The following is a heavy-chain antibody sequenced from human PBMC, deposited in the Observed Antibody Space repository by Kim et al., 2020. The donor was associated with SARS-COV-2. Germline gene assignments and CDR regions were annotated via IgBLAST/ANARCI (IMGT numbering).Heavy chain of an antibody. J-gene: IGHJ4*01. CDR2: IFHTGIT. V-gene: IGHV4-39*01. Sequence: SETLSLTCTVSGDSISSGPFYWTWIRQSPGRGLEWIGSIFHTGITYYNPSLNSRVTMSVDTSKNQFSLKLPSVTAADTAVYYCARRRGYASGRYPLDYWG. CDR3: ARRRGYASGRYPLDY. CDR1: GDSISSGPFY. D-gene: IGHD6-19*01.